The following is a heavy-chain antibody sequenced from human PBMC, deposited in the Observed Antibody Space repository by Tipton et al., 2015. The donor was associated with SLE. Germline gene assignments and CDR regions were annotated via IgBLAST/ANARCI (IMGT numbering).Heavy chain of an antibody. Sequence: GSLRLSCAASGFTFSSYAMSWVRQAPGEGLEWVANIKQDGSEKYYVDSVKGRFTISRDNAKNSLYLQMNSLRAEDTAVYYCARYPLRVLVPGANNWFDPWGQGTLVTVSS. CDR3: ARYPLRVLVPGANNWFDP. J-gene: IGHJ5*02. D-gene: IGHD2-2*01. CDR1: GFTFSSYA. V-gene: IGHV3-7*01. CDR2: IKQDGSEK.